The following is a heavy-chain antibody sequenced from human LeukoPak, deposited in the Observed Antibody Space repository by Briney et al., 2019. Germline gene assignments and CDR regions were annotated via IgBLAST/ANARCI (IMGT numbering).Heavy chain of an antibody. V-gene: IGHV1-3*01. D-gene: IGHD4-23*01. J-gene: IGHJ4*02. CDR3: ARDAYYGGNSGPDY. CDR2: INAGNGNT. Sequence: ASVKVSCKASGYTFTSYAMHWVRQAPGQRLEWMGWINAGNGNTKYSQKFQGRVTITRDISASTAYMELSSLRSEDTAVYYCARDAYYGGNSGPDYWGQGTLVTVSS. CDR1: GYTFTSYA.